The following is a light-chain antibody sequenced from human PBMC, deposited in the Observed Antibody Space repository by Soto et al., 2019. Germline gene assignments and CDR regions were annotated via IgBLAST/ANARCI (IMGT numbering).Light chain of an antibody. V-gene: IGKV1-27*01. CDR3: QQYTKDTPGT. Sequence: DIQMTLSPSSLSASVGDRVTFTCRASQDISHYLAWYQERPGKVPKLLIYYAANLQSGVPSRFSGSGSGTDFTLTISSLQPEDVGTYYCQQYTKDTPGTFGQGTKVDIK. CDR2: YAA. J-gene: IGKJ1*01. CDR1: QDISHY.